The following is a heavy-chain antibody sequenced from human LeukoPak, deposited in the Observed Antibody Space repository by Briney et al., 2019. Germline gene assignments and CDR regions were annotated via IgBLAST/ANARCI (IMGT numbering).Heavy chain of an antibody. J-gene: IGHJ4*02. CDR2: IHYSGTPT. Sequence: SETLSLTCAVSGGSINSGRYYWDWIRQPPGKGLEWIGTIHYSGTPTFYNPSLESRVTIFADTPKNQFSLKVTSVTAADTAVYYCAAGGDDAKAGFWGQGTLVTVSS. CDR3: AAGGDDAKAGF. CDR1: GGSINSGRYY. V-gene: IGHV4-39*01. D-gene: IGHD2-21*02.